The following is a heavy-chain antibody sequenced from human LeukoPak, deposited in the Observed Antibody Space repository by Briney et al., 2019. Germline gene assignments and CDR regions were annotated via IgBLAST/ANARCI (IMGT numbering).Heavy chain of an antibody. V-gene: IGHV3-66*02. J-gene: IGHJ4*02. CDR2: IYSGGST. Sequence: PGRCLTLSCAPSALTVSTNYMSWVRQPAGKWLEWVSVIYSGGSTYYADVVKGRFTISRDNSKNTLYLQTISLRAEDTAVYYCASQVALPYFDYWGQGTLVTVSS. D-gene: IGHD2-21*01. CDR1: ALTVSTNY. CDR3: ASQVALPYFDY.